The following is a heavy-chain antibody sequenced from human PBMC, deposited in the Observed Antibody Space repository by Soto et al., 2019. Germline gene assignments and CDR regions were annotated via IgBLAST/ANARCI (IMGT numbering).Heavy chain of an antibody. Sequence: QVQVVQSGAEVRRPGSSVTVSCKASGDTFKNCVISWVRQAPGQGLEWMGGIIPLFGTTDFAQRFQGRLTITTDESTTTAYMELSRLRSEDTATYYCAAELGFGKLSVVWGQGTTVIVSS. CDR1: GDTFKNCV. J-gene: IGHJ6*02. CDR3: AAELGFGKLSVV. CDR2: IIPLFGTT. D-gene: IGHD3-10*01. V-gene: IGHV1-69*01.